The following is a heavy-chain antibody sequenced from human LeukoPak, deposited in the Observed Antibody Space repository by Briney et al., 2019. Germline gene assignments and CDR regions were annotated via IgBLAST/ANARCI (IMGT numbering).Heavy chain of an antibody. CDR2: IYYSGST. Sequence: SETLSLTCTVSGGSISSYYWSWIRQPPGKGLEWIGYIYYSGSTNYNPSLKSRVTTSVDTSKNQFSLKLSSVTAADTAVYYCARSSTVTTMVLAFDIWGQGTMVTVSS. CDR3: ARSSTVTTMVLAFDI. J-gene: IGHJ3*02. V-gene: IGHV4-59*01. CDR1: GGSISSYY. D-gene: IGHD4-17*01.